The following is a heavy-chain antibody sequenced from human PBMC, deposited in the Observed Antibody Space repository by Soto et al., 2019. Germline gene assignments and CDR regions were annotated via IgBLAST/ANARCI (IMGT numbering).Heavy chain of an antibody. CDR3: TRDLNGGNPFDY. J-gene: IGHJ4*02. Sequence: QVQLVQSGAEVREPGASVRLSCKPSGYTLTDYAIHWVRQVAGQRLEWLAWIDPGSGAATYSQRVQGRIILSRDNSASTCYMDLSSLTSEDTAVYFCTRDLNGGNPFDYWGQGALVTVSS. V-gene: IGHV1-3*01. D-gene: IGHD2-8*01. CDR2: IDPGSGAA. CDR1: GYTLTDYA.